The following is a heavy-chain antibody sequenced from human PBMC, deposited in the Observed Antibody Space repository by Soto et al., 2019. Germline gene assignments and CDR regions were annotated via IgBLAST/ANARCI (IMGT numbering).Heavy chain of an antibody. CDR3: ARSLEGTTVTNWFDP. Sequence: QVQLVQSGAEVKKPGSSVKVSCKASADTFNSYSLSWLRQAPGQRLEWMGGITPVVGTADYAQSFEDRLTITADDSTSTVYMELSSLRSDDTAVYYCARSLEGTTVTNWFDPWGQGALVTVSS. J-gene: IGHJ5*02. D-gene: IGHD4-17*01. V-gene: IGHV1-69*01. CDR2: ITPVVGTA. CDR1: ADTFNSYS.